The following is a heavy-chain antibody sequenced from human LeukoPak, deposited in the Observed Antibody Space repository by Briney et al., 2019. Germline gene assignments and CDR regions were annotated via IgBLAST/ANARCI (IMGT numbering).Heavy chain of an antibody. CDR3: ARDPDGYKFFDF. V-gene: IGHV4-59*01. J-gene: IGHJ4*02. D-gene: IGHD5-24*01. Sequence: SETLSLTCTVSGDSLGTYFWHWIRQPPGKGLEWMGYIYDSGTTAYNPSLKRRVSLSVDTSTDQFSLKLTSVTAADTAVYYCARDPDGYKFFDFWGRGSPVTVSS. CDR1: GDSLGTYF. CDR2: IYDSGTT.